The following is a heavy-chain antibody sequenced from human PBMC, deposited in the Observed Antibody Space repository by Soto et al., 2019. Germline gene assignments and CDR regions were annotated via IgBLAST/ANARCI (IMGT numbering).Heavy chain of an antibody. CDR2: IKGDGSEK. J-gene: IGHJ4*02. CDR1: RFTIGNYW. Sequence: EVLLVESGGGLVQPGGSLTLSCAASRFTIGNYWMNWVRQAPGKGLEWVANIKGDGSEKYYVGSVEGRFTISRDNTKNSLDLQMNSLRVEDTAVYYCAAGSPPDFWGQGTLVTVSS. D-gene: IGHD3-3*01. CDR3: AAGSPPDF. V-gene: IGHV3-7*01.